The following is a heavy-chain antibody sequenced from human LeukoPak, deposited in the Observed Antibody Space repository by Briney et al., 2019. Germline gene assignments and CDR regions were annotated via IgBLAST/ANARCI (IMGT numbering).Heavy chain of an antibody. D-gene: IGHD3-22*01. Sequence: NPSETLSLTCADYGGSFSGYYWSWIRQPPGKGLEWIGEIDHSGSTNYNPSLKSRVTISVDTSKNQFSLKLNSVTAADPAVYYCARFETLSSGYYFDYWGQGTLGTVSS. J-gene: IGHJ4*02. CDR3: ARFETLSSGYYFDY. CDR1: GGSFSGYY. CDR2: IDHSGST. V-gene: IGHV4-34*01.